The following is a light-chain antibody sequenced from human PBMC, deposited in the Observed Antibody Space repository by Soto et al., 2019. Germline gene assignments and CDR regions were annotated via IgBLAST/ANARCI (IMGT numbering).Light chain of an antibody. CDR3: QQYDSWPPLT. V-gene: IGKV1-8*01. CDR1: QGISSY. CDR2: AAS. Sequence: AIRMTQSPSSLSASTGDRVTITCRASQGISSYLAWYQQKPGKAPKLLIYAASTLQSGVPSRFSGSGSGTDFTLTISCLQSEDFAVYYCQQYDSWPPLTFGGGTKVDIK. J-gene: IGKJ4*01.